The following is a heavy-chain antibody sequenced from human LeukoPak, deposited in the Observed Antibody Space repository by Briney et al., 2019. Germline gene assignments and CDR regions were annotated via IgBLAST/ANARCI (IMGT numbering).Heavy chain of an antibody. CDR2: MNPNSGNT. Sequence: GASVKVSCKASGYTFTSYDINWVRQATGQGLEWMGWMNPNSGNTGYAQKFQGRVTMTRNTSISTAYMELSSLRSEDTAAYYCARAGYDSPYHLDYWGQGTLVTVSS. D-gene: IGHD3-22*01. CDR3: ARAGYDSPYHLDY. V-gene: IGHV1-8*01. J-gene: IGHJ4*02. CDR1: GYTFTSYD.